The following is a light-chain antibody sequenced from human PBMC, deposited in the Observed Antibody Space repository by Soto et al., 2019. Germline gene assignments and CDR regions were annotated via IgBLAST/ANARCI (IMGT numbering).Light chain of an antibody. V-gene: IGKV3-20*01. CDR1: QSLRSTY. CDR3: QQDGNSPYT. CDR2: GAS. Sequence: EIVLTQSPDTLSLSPGERATLSCRASQSLRSTYLAWYQQKPGQAPRLLIYGASSRATDIPDRVSGSGAGTDFTLTISRLEPEDFAVYYCQQDGNSPYTFGPETKLEI. J-gene: IGKJ2*01.